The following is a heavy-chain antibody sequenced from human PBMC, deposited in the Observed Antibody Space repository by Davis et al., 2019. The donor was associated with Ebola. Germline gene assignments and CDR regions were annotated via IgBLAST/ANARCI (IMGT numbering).Heavy chain of an antibody. CDR1: GYSFTSYW. V-gene: IGHV5-51*01. J-gene: IGHJ5*02. CDR2: IYPGDSDT. D-gene: IGHD3-10*01. Sequence: GESLKISCKGSGYSFTSYWIGWVRQLPGKGLESMGIIYPGDSDTSYSPSFQGQVTISADKSISTAYLQWSSLKASDTAMYYCARHGKWFGELLSRWGWFDPWGQGTLVTVSS. CDR3: ARHGKWFGELLSRWGWFDP.